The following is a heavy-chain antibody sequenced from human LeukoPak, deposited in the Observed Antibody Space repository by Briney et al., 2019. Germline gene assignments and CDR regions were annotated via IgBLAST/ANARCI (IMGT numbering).Heavy chain of an antibody. CDR1: GFTFSSYD. Sequence: GGSLRLSCAASGFTFSSYDMHWVRQATGKGLEWVSAIGTAGDTYYPGPVKGRFTISRENAKNSLYLQMNSLRAEDTAVYYCARERKYDSNFDYWGQGTLVTVSS. CDR3: ARERKYDSNFDY. D-gene: IGHD1-1*01. J-gene: IGHJ4*02. CDR2: IGTAGDT. V-gene: IGHV3-13*01.